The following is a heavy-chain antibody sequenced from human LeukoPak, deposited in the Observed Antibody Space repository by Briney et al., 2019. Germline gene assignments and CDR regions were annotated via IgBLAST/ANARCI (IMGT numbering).Heavy chain of an antibody. Sequence: GGSLRLSCAASGFTFDDYAMHWVRQAPGKGLEWVSGISWNSGSIGYADSVKGRFTISRDNAKNSLYLQMNSLRAEDTALYYCAKDMREGFRVGKRYYYYYGMDVWGQGTTVTVSS. D-gene: IGHD3-10*01. CDR2: ISWNSGSI. V-gene: IGHV3-9*01. CDR1: GFTFDDYA. J-gene: IGHJ6*02. CDR3: AKDMREGFRVGKRYYYYYGMDV.